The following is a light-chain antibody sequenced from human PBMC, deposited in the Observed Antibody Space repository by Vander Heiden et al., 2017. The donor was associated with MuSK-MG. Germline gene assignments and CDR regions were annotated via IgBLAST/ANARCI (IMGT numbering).Light chain of an antibody. CDR3: QQYYSTPYT. CDR1: QSVLYSYNNKSY. CDR2: WAS. J-gene: IGKJ2*01. Sequence: DNAMTQPPDSLAVSLGQRATINCKSSQSVLYSYNNKSYLAWYQQKPGQPPKLLIYWASTRESGVPDRFSGSGSGTDFTLTISSLQAEDVAVYYCQQYYSTPYTFGQGTKLEIK. V-gene: IGKV4-1*01.